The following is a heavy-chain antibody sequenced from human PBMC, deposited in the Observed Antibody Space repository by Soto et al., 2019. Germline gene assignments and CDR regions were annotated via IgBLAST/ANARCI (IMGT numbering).Heavy chain of an antibody. V-gene: IGHV3-66*01. CDR2: IYSGGST. J-gene: IGHJ6*02. CDR3: AYDSSGRYYYGMDV. D-gene: IGHD3-22*01. Sequence: PGGSLRLSCAASGFTVSSNYMSWVRQAPGKGLEWVSVIYSGGSTYYADSVKGRFTISRDNSKNTLYLQMNSLRAEDTAVYYCAYDSSGRYYYGMDVWGQGTTVTVSS. CDR1: GFTVSSNY.